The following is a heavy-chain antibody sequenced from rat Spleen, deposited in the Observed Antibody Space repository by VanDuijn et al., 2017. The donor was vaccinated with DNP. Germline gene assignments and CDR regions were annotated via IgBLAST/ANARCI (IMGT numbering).Heavy chain of an antibody. D-gene: IGHD5-1*01. CDR1: GFSFRDYN. V-gene: IGHV5S13*01. Sequence: EVQLVESGGGLVQPGRSLRLSCAASGFSFRDYNMVWVRQAPTKGLEWVASISTGVGNTYYRDSVKGRFTISRDNAKNTQYLQMDSLRSEDTATYYCASLLGGLDYWGQGVMVTVSS. J-gene: IGHJ2*01. CDR3: ASLLGGLDY. CDR2: ISTGVGNT.